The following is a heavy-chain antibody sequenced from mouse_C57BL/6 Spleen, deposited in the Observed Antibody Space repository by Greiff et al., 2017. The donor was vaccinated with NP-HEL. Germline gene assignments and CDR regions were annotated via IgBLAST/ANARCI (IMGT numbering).Heavy chain of an antibody. CDR3: AKSPYGNGSLYAMDY. V-gene: IGHV1-74*01. CDR2: INPSDSDT. J-gene: IGHJ4*01. Sequence: VQLQEPGADLVKPGASLTLSCKASGYTFTSYWMHWVKQRPGKGLEWIGKINPSDSDTHYHQTFKGKATLTVDKSSSTAYMQLSSLTSEDSAVYYCAKSPYGNGSLYAMDYWGQGTSVTVSS. CDR1: GYTFTSYW. D-gene: IGHD2-1*01.